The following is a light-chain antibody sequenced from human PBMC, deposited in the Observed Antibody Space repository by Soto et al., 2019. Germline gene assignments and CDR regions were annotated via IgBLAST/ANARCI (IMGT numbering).Light chain of an antibody. Sequence: EIVLTQSPGTLSLSPGERATLSCRASQSVSVNSLAWYQQKGGQAPRLLIYAASTRATGVTDRFSGTGSGTDFALTLSRLETDDSAVYYWQQYGGSQFTFGPGTKVDIK. CDR2: AAS. CDR1: QSVSVNS. CDR3: QQYGGSQFT. V-gene: IGKV3-20*01. J-gene: IGKJ3*01.